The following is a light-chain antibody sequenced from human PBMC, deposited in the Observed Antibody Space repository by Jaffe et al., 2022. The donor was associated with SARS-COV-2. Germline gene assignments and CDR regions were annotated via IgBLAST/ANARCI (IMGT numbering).Light chain of an antibody. V-gene: IGLV3-19*01. Sequence: SSELTQDPAVSVALGQTVRITCQGDSLRSYYASWYQQKPGQAPVLVIYGKNNRPSGIPDRFSGSSSGNTASLTITGAQAEDEADYYCNSRDSSGNQDFGTGTKVTVL. CDR2: GKN. J-gene: IGLJ1*01. CDR3: NSRDSSGNQD. CDR1: SLRSYY.